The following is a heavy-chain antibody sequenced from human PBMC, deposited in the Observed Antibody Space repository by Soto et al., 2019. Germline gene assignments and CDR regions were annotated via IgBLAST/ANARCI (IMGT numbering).Heavy chain of an antibody. J-gene: IGHJ4*02. D-gene: IGHD6-6*01. Sequence: GGCLRLSCAASGFIFSTYAMSWVRQAPGKGLEWVSTISASSTTAYYADSVKGRFIISRDNSRNTLFLQMSSLRAEDTALYYCANTLDTSSWLDYWGEGTLVTVSS. CDR2: ISASSTTA. CDR1: GFIFSTYA. CDR3: ANTLDTSSWLDY. V-gene: IGHV3-23*01.